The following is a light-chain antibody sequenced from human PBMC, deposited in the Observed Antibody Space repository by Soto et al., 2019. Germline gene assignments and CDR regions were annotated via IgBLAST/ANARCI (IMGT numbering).Light chain of an antibody. CDR3: QQSYSTPIT. CDR1: QGIRND. Sequence: IQVTRSPSSLSASVEDRVTITCPASQGIRNDLGWYQQKKGKAPKLLIYAASSLQSGVPSRFSGSGYGPDSNLTISSLQTEDFATYYCQQSYSTPITFGQGTRLEIK. V-gene: IGKV1-39*01. CDR2: AAS. J-gene: IGKJ5*01.